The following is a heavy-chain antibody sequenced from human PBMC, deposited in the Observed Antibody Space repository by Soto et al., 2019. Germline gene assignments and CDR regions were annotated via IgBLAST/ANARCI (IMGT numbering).Heavy chain of an antibody. J-gene: IGHJ4*02. D-gene: IGHD3-9*01. CDR2: IYWDDDK. CDR1: GFSLSTSGVG. CDR3: ATTRDQPPSGYYFDY. V-gene: IGHV2-5*02. Sequence: SGPTLVNPTQTLTLTCTFSGFSLSTSGVGVGWIRQPPGKALEWLALIYWDDDKRYSPSLKSRLTITKDTSKNQVVLTMTNMDPVDTATYYCATTRDQPPSGYYFDYWGQGTLVTVSS.